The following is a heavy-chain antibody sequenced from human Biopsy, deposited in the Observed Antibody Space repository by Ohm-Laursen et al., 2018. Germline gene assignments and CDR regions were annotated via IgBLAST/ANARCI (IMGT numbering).Heavy chain of an antibody. CDR3: ARGTGKYYVYGAFDI. CDR2: IHHAQSA. D-gene: IGHD3/OR15-3a*01. CDR1: GGSISSYY. Sequence: SETLSLTCTVSGGSISSYYWMWIRQPPGKGLEWIGYIHHAQSATYSPSLKSRVTISVDTSKNQFSLKMTSVTAADTAVYYCARGTGKYYVYGAFDIWGQGTMVTVSS. J-gene: IGHJ3*02. V-gene: IGHV4-59*01.